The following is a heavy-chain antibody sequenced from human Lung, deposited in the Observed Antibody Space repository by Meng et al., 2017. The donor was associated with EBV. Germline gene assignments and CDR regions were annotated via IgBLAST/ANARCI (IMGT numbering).Heavy chain of an antibody. V-gene: IGHV3-30-3*01. CDR2: ISYDGSNK. D-gene: IGHD1-1*01. CDR1: GFTFSSYA. CDR3: ARPQLTWFDP. Sequence: QVQLVGAGGGVVQPGRSLRLSCAASGFTFSSYAMHWVRQAPGKGPEWVAVISYDGSNKYYADSVKGRFTISRDNSKNTLYLQMNSLRAEDTAVYYCARPQLTWFDPWGQGTLVTVSS. J-gene: IGHJ5*02.